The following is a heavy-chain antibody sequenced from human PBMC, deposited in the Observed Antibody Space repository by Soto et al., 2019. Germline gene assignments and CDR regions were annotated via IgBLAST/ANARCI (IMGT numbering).Heavy chain of an antibody. CDR2: ISDTGGRI. J-gene: IGHJ5*02. V-gene: IGHV3-23*01. D-gene: IGHD1-1*01. CDR1: GFTFSSNA. CDR3: AKSLNINWKNWFDP. Sequence: EVQLLESGGGLVQPGGSLRLSCAASGFTFSSNAMNWVRQAPGKGLEWVSVISDTGGRIYYADSVKGRFTISRDKSKNTLYLEMNSLRVEDTAVYYCAKSLNINWKNWFDPWGQGTLVTVSS.